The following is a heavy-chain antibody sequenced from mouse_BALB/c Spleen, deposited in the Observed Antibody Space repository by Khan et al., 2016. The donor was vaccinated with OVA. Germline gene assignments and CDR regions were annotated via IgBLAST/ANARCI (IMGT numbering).Heavy chain of an antibody. V-gene: IGHV1-77*01. Sequence: VKLLESGPELVKPGASVKMSCKTSGYTFTDYVINWMKQRPGQGLEWIGEIYPGSGSTYYNEKFKDKSTLTADQSSSTAYMQLSSLTSEDSAVYCCAKNYASWFAYWGQGTLVTVSA. D-gene: IGHD1-1*02. CDR3: AKNYASWFAY. CDR2: IYPGSGST. CDR1: GYTFTDYV. J-gene: IGHJ3*01.